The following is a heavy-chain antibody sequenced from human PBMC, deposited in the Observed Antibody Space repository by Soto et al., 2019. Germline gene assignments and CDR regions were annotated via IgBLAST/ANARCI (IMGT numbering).Heavy chain of an antibody. CDR3: ARDRDDSGSGNYYNRIDF. J-gene: IGHJ4*02. V-gene: IGHV1-69*01. CDR2: IIPIFGTP. CDR1: GGIFSTYA. Sequence: QVQLVQSGAEVKKPGSSVKVSCKASGGIFSTYAISWLRQAPGQALEWMGGIIPIFGTPNYAQRFQGRVTITADESTSTAYMELSRLRSEDTAVYYCARDRDDSGSGNYYNRIDFWGQGTLVTVSS. D-gene: IGHD3-10*01.